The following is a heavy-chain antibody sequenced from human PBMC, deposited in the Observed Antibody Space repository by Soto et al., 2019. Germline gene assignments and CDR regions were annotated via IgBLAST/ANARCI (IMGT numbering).Heavy chain of an antibody. CDR3: ARARRDIVLMVYAPLDY. CDR2: ISSSGSTI. CDR1: GFTFSSYE. Sequence: PGGSLRLSCAASGFTFSSYEMNWVRQAPGKGLEWVSYISSSGSTIYYADSVKGRFTISREKAKNSLYLQMNSLRAEDTAVYYCARARRDIVLMVYAPLDYWGQGTLVTVSS. J-gene: IGHJ4*02. D-gene: IGHD2-8*01. V-gene: IGHV3-48*03.